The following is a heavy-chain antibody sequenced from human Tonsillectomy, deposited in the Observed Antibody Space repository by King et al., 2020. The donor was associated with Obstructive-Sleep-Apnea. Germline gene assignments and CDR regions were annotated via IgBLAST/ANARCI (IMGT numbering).Heavy chain of an antibody. D-gene: IGHD2-2*01. J-gene: IGHJ6*02. CDR3: ARDRDCRSTSCFFGMDV. V-gene: IGHV3-74*01. CDR2: INSDGSTT. Sequence: VQLVEPGGGLVQPGGSLRLSCAASGFTFSSYWMHWVRQAPGKGLVWVSRINSDGSTTTYADSVKGRFTISRDNAKNTLHLQMSSLRAEDTAVYFCARDRDCRSTSCFFGMDVWGQGTTVTVSS. CDR1: GFTFSSYW.